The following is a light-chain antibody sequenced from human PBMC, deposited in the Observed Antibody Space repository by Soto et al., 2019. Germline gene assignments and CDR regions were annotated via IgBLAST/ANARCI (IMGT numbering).Light chain of an antibody. J-gene: IGKJ1*01. CDR1: QSISGA. CDR2: GAS. V-gene: IGKV3-15*01. CDR3: QQYNNWPWT. Sequence: IVMRQSPATLSVSPGGGATLSCRASQSISGALAWYQQKPGQAPRLLIYGASIRATSFPARFSGSGSGTHFTLTISSLQSEDFAVYYCQQYNNWPWTFGQGTKV.